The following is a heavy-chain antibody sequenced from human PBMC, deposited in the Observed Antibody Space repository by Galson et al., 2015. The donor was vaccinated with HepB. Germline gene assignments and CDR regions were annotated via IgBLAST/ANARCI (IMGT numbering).Heavy chain of an antibody. CDR1: GGSFSSYA. CDR2: IIPIFGTA. D-gene: IGHD1-1*01. J-gene: IGHJ6*03. Sequence: SAKVSCKASGGSFSSYALSWVRQAPGEGLEWMGGIIPIFGTAIYAQKFQGRVTITADESTSTAYMELSSLGSEDTAVYYCARAAHSVQLERRNYDYYYYMDVWGKGTTVTVSS. V-gene: IGHV1-69*13. CDR3: ARAAHSVQLERRNYDYYYYMDV.